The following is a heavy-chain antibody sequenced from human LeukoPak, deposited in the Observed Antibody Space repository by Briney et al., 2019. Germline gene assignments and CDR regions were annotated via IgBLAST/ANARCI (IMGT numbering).Heavy chain of an antibody. CDR3: ARGRDSGSYFPLDAFDI. Sequence: ASVKVSCKASVYTFTGYYMHWVRQAPGQGLEWMGRINPNSGGTNYAQKFQGRVTMTRDTSISTAYMELSRLRSDDTAVYYCARGRDSGSYFPLDAFDIWGQGTMVTVSS. D-gene: IGHD1-26*01. CDR2: INPNSGGT. J-gene: IGHJ3*02. CDR1: VYTFTGYY. V-gene: IGHV1-2*06.